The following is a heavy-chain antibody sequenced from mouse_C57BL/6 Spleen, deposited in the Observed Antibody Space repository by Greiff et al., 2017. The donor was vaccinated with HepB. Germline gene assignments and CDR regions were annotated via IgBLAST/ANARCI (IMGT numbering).Heavy chain of an antibody. CDR1: GYTFTSYG. Sequence: VHLVESGAELARPGASVKLSCKASGYTFTSYGISWVKQRNGQGLEWIGEIYPRSGNTYYNEKFKGKATLTADKSSSAAYMELRRLTSEDSAVYFCARRYGSSYDDWGQGTTLTVS. V-gene: IGHV1-81*01. CDR2: IYPRSGNT. CDR3: ARRYGSSYDD. J-gene: IGHJ2*01. D-gene: IGHD1-1*01.